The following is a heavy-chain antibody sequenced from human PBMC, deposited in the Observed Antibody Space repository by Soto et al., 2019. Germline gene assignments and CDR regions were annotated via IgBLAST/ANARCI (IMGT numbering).Heavy chain of an antibody. D-gene: IGHD2-2*01. J-gene: IGHJ4*02. Sequence: QVQLVESGGGVVQPGRSLRLSCAASGFTFRNYGMHWVRQAPGKGLEWVTAIQNDGSKKYYADSVKGRFTISRDDSKNALYMQMDSLRVEDTAVYYCARDFCRSPTCLDYWGKGPLVIVSS. CDR3: ARDFCRSPTCLDY. V-gene: IGHV3-33*01. CDR2: IQNDGSKK. CDR1: GFTFRNYG.